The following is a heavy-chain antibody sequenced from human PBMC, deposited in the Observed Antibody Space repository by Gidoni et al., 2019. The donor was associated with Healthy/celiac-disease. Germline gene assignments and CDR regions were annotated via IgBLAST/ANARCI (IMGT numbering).Heavy chain of an antibody. D-gene: IGHD2-2*01. Sequence: QVLLLQSGAEVKQPGSSVKASCKASGAIPSSYSICWGRQAPGHGLEWMGGIIPMFGTANYAQKFRGRITIVADEPTSTAYMGLSSLRSEDTAVYYCARAVTGGIVVVPAATHNWFDPWGQGTLVTVSS. CDR2: IIPMFGTA. V-gene: IGHV1-69*01. CDR3: ARAVTGGIVVVPAATHNWFDP. J-gene: IGHJ5*02. CDR1: GAIPSSYS.